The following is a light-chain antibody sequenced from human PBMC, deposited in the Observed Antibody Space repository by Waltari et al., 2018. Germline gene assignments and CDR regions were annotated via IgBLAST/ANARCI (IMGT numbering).Light chain of an antibody. CDR3: QVYDSNTWV. CDR1: NIGRND. V-gene: IGLV3-9*01. J-gene: IGLJ3*02. Sequence: SYELTQPLSVSVALGQTARITWGGNNIGRNDVHWCQQKPGRAPVRVNRPSGIRERCSRSNSGNTATLTISRAQAGDEADYYCQVYDSNTWVFGGGTKLTVL.